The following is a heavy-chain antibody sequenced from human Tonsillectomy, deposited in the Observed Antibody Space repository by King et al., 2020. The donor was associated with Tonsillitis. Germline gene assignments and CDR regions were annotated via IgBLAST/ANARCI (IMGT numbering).Heavy chain of an antibody. Sequence: QLVQSGAEVKKPGASVKVSCKASGYTFTGYYMHWVRQAPGQGLEWMGWINPNSVGTNYAQKFQGWVTMTSDTSIRTAYMELSRLRSDDTAVYYCARGLGGYDSSGYYSPRYYYYYMDVWGKGTTVTVSS. V-gene: IGHV1-2*04. CDR2: INPNSVGT. D-gene: IGHD3-22*01. CDR1: GYTFTGYY. J-gene: IGHJ6*03. CDR3: ARGLGGYDSSGYYSPRYYYYYMDV.